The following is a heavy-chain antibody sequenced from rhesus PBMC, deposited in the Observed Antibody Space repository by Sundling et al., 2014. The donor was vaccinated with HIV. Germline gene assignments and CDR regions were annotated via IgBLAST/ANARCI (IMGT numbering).Heavy chain of an antibody. Sequence: QLQLQESGPGLVKPSETLSLTCAISGGSISYNYWSWIRQPPGKGLEWIGRISGSGGSTDYNPSLKSRVSVSIDTSKNQLSLKLSSVTAADTALYYCASQGLTITAADHFDSWGQGVLVTVSS. D-gene: IGHD6-25*01. CDR2: ISGSGGST. CDR3: ASQGLTITAADHFDS. V-gene: IGHV4-173*01. J-gene: IGHJ4*01. CDR1: GGSISYNY.